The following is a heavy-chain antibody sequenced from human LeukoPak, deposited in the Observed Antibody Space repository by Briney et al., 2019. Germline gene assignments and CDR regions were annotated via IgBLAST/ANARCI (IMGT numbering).Heavy chain of an antibody. CDR2: IRYDGSNK. CDR3: AKETYGDYGAFDY. J-gene: IGHJ4*02. V-gene: IGHV3-30*02. D-gene: IGHD4-17*01. CDR1: GFTFSSYG. Sequence: PGGSLRLSCAASGFTFSSYGVHWVRQAPGKGLEWVAFIRYDGSNKYYADSVKGRFTISRDNSKNTLYLQMNSLRAEDTAVYYCAKETYGDYGAFDYWGQGTLVTVSS.